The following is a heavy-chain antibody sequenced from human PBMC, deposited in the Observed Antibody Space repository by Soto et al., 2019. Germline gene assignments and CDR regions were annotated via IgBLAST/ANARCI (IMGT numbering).Heavy chain of an antibody. V-gene: IGHV1-69*01. CDR2: IIPKFGTT. D-gene: IGHD6-19*01. CDR1: GDTFSSHG. CDR3: ARASGRGWYHCFDP. Sequence: QVQLVQSGAEVKKPGSSVKVSCKASGDTFSSHGISWVRQAPGQGLEYMGGIIPKFGTTNYAQKFRGRVTITADESTSTAYMEVSSRRYEDDAVYYCARASGRGWYHCFDPWGQGTLVTVSS. J-gene: IGHJ5*02.